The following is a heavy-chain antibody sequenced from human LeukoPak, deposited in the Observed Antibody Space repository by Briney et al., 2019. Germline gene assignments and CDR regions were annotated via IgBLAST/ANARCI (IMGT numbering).Heavy chain of an antibody. J-gene: IGHJ4*02. CDR2: IYYSGST. CDR3: ARVSGGNRYITRFDY. V-gene: IGHV4-59*01. D-gene: IGHD1-20*01. CDR1: GGSISSYY. Sequence: SETLSLTCTVSGGSISSYYWSWIRQPPGKGLEWIGCIYYSGSTNYNPSLKSRVTISVDTSKNQFSLKLSSVTAADTAVYYCARVSGGNRYITRFDYWGQGTLVTVSS.